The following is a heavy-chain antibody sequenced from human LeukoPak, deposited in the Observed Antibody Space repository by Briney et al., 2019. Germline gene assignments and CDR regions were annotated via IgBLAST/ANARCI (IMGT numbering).Heavy chain of an antibody. CDR3: ARSTLWFGELSSLDY. V-gene: IGHV1-18*01. J-gene: IGHJ4*02. CDR1: GYTFTSYG. D-gene: IGHD3-10*01. Sequence: GASVKVSXKASGYTFTSYGISWVRQAPGQGLEWMGWISAYNGNTNYAQKLQGRVTMTTDTSTSTAYMELRSLRSDDTAVYYCARSTLWFGELSSLDYWGQGTLVTVSS. CDR2: ISAYNGNT.